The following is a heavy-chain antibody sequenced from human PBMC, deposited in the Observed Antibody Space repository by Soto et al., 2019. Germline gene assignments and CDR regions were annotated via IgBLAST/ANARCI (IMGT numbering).Heavy chain of an antibody. V-gene: IGHV3-30-3*01. CDR1: GFTFSSYA. CDR3: ARDLPHGLGIYYYGMDV. J-gene: IGHJ6*02. CDR2: ISYDGSNK. Sequence: GGSLRPSCAAPGFTFSSYAMHWVRQAPGKGLEWVAVISYDGSNKYYADSVKGRFTISRDNSKNTLYLQMNSLRAEDTAVYYCARDLPHGLGIYYYGMDVWGQGTTVTVSS. D-gene: IGHD3-16*01.